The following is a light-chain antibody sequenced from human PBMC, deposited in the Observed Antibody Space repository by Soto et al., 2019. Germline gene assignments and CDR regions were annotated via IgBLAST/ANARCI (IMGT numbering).Light chain of an antibody. CDR1: QAIRNA. V-gene: IGKV1-17*01. Sequence: DIQMTQSPSSLSASVGDRVTITCRASQAIRNALNWYQQKPGKAPKRLIQGASNLQSGVPSRFSGRGSETEFTLTISSLQPEDFATYYCLHYNSYPWTFVHGTKVEIK. J-gene: IGKJ1*01. CDR2: GAS. CDR3: LHYNSYPWT.